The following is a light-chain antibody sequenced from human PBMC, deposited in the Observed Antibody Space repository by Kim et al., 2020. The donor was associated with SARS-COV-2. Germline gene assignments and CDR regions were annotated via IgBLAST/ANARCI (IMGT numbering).Light chain of an antibody. J-gene: IGLJ2*01. V-gene: IGLV3-21*04. CDR1: NIGSKS. Sequence: SYELTQPPSVSVAPGKTAIISCGGNNIGSKSVHWYQKKSGQAPLLVIHYDSGRPSGIPERFSGSTSGNTATLTINRVEAGDEADYYCQVWDNGSDHVVFGGGTQLTVL. CDR3: QVWDNGSDHVV. CDR2: YDS.